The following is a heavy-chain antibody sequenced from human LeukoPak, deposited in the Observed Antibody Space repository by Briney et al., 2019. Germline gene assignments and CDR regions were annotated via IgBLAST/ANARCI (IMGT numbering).Heavy chain of an antibody. V-gene: IGHV1-18*01. D-gene: IGHD3-22*01. CDR1: GYTFTSYG. CDR3: ARDPKNYYDSSGYYSNY. CDR2: TSAYNGNT. J-gene: IGHJ4*02. Sequence: ASVKVSCKASGYTFTSYGISWVRQAPGQGLEWMGWTSAYNGNTNYAQNLQGRVTMTTDTSTSTAYMELRSLRSDDTAVYYCARDPKNYYDSSGYYSNYWGQGTLVTVSS.